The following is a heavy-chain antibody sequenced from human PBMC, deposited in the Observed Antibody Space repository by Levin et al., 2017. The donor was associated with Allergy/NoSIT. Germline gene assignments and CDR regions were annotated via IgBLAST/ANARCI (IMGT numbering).Heavy chain of an antibody. J-gene: IGHJ4*02. CDR1: GFTFSSYS. Sequence: GESLKISCAASGFTFSSYSMNWVRQAPGKGLEWVSYISSSSSTIYYADSVKGRFTISRDNAKNSLYLQMNSLRDEDTAVYYCAGRYSNFDYWGQGTLVTVSS. CDR2: ISSSSSTI. CDR3: AGRYSNFDY. V-gene: IGHV3-48*02. D-gene: IGHD4-11*01.